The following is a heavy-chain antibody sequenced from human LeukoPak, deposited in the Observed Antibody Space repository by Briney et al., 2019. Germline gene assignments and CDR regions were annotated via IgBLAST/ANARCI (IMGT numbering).Heavy chain of an antibody. CDR1: GFTFSSYA. CDR2: ISGSGGST. Sequence: GGSRRLSCAASGFTFSSYAMSWVRQAPGKGLEWVSAISGSGGSTYYADSVKGRFTISRDNSKNTLYLQMNSLRAEDTAVYYCAVDYGDSGPRFDYWGQGTLVTVSS. V-gene: IGHV3-23*01. D-gene: IGHD4-17*01. CDR3: AVDYGDSGPRFDY. J-gene: IGHJ4*02.